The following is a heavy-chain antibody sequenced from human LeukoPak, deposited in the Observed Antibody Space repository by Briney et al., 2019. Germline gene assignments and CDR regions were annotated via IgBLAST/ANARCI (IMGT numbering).Heavy chain of an antibody. J-gene: IGHJ5*02. D-gene: IGHD6-6*01. CDR2: INPNSGGT. V-gene: IGHV1-2*02. CDR1: GGTFSSYA. CDR3: ARAYIAARRGTFHWFDP. Sequence: ASVKVSCKASGGTFSSYAISWVRQAPGQGLEWMGWINPNSGGTNYAQKFQGRVTMTRDTSISTAYMELSRLRSDDTAVYYCARAYIAARRGTFHWFDPWGQGTLVTVSS.